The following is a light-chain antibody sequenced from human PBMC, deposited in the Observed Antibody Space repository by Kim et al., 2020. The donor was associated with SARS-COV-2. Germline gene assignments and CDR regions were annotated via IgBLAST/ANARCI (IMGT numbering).Light chain of an antibody. CDR3: NSRESGVKHGI. CDR2: EKN. V-gene: IGLV3-19*01. CDR1: SARRYY. Sequence: AFGHTDRGTCQGESARRYYANGDQKRRGQAPVLVIYEKNTRPSGIPARFSGSYAGNTASLSTTRAQAGDDAVYYCNSRESGVKHGIFGGGTQLTVL. J-gene: IGLJ2*01.